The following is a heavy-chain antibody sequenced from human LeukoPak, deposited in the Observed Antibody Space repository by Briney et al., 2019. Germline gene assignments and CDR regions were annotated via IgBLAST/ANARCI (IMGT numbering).Heavy chain of an antibody. Sequence: GGSLRLSCAASGFTFRNYVIHWVRQAPGKGLEWVGRIKSKTDGGTTDYAAPVKGRFTISRDDSKNTLYLQMNSLKTEDTAVYYCTTATYGSGSWYYFDYWGQGTLVTVSS. D-gene: IGHD3-10*01. CDR3: TTATYGSGSWYYFDY. CDR2: IKSKTDGGTT. V-gene: IGHV3-15*01. J-gene: IGHJ4*02. CDR1: GFTFRNYV.